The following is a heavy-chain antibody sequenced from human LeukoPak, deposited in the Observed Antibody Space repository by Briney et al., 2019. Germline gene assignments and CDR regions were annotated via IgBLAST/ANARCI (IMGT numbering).Heavy chain of an antibody. CDR3: AKDGTFGGVIVLRYYFDY. D-gene: IGHD3-16*02. V-gene: IGHV3-23*01. J-gene: IGHJ4*02. Sequence: PGASLRLSCAASGFTFSSYAMSWVRQAPGKGLEWVSAISGSGGSTYYADSVKGRFTISRDNSKNMLYLQMNSLRAEDTAVYYCAKDGTFGGVIVLRYYFDYWGQGTLVTVSS. CDR2: ISGSGGST. CDR1: GFTFSSYA.